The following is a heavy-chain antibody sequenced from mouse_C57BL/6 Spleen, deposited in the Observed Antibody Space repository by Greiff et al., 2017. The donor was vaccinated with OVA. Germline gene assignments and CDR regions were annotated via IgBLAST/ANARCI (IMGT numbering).Heavy chain of an antibody. CDR3: TTSGWLDY. D-gene: IGHD1-1*02. CDR1: GFNIKDDY. Sequence: DVQLQESGAELVRPGASVKLSCTASGFNIKDDYMHWVKQRPEQGLEWIGWIDPENGDTEYASKFQGKATITADTSSNTAYLQLSSLTSEDTAVYYCTTSGWLDYWGQGTTLTVSS. V-gene: IGHV14-4*01. CDR2: IDPENGDT. J-gene: IGHJ2*01.